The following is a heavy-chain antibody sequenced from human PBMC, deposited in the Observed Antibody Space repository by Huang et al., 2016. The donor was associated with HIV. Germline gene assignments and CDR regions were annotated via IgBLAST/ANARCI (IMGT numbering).Heavy chain of an antibody. CDR1: GYTFTKYA. J-gene: IGHJ6*03. V-gene: IGHV7-4-1*01. CDR3: ARGIISGSYFFYYMDV. Sequence: QVQLVQSGSELKKPGASLTVACKASGYTFTKYAMNWVRQAPGQGLEWMGWINTNTGNPTYAQGFMGRFVFSLDTSVSTAYLQIDSLKADDAAVYFCARGIISGSYFFYYMDVWGEGTMVTVSS. D-gene: IGHD6-19*01. CDR2: INTNTGNP.